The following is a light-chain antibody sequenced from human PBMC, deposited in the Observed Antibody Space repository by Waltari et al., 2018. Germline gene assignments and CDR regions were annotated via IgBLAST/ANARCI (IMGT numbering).Light chain of an antibody. CDR3: LQDYNDPRT. Sequence: AIQMTQSPSSLSASVGGRVTITCRATQALGSELAWYQQRPGEAPKVLIYGASRLQNGVPSRFSGSGSGTYFTLTISSLQPEDFATYYCLQDYNDPRTFGQGTKVEV. CDR1: QALGSE. V-gene: IGKV1-6*02. J-gene: IGKJ1*01. CDR2: GAS.